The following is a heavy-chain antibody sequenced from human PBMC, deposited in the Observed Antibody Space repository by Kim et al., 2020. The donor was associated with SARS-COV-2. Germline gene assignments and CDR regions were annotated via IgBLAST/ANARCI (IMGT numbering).Heavy chain of an antibody. CDR3: AKDNRYCSGGSCYWFDP. D-gene: IGHD2-15*01. Sequence: GKGRFTNSRDNSKTTLYLQMNSLRAEDTAVYYCAKDNRYCSGGSCYWFDPWGQGTLVTVSS. J-gene: IGHJ5*02. V-gene: IGHV3-23*01.